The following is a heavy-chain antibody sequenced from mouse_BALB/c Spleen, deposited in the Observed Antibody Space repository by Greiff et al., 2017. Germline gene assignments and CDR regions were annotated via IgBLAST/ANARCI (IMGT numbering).Heavy chain of an antibody. CDR1: GYTFSSYW. CDR2: ILPGSGST. J-gene: IGHJ4*01. CDR3: ARERGNRYYAMDY. V-gene: IGHV1-9*01. Sequence: VKLQESGAELMKPGASVKISCKATGYTFSSYWIEWVKQRPGHGLEWIGEILPGSGSTNYNEKFKGKATFTADTSSNTAYMQLSSLTSEDSAVYYCARERGNRYYAMDYWGQGTSVTVSS. D-gene: IGHD2-1*01.